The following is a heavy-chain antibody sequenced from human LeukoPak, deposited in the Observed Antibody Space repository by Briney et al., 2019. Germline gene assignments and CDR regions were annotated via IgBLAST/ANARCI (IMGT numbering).Heavy chain of an antibody. CDR1: GFTFSDYY. V-gene: IGHV3-11*01. J-gene: IGHJ4*02. D-gene: IGHD1-26*01. CDR2: ISSSGSTI. CDR3: AKEGAVGATWDYFDY. Sequence: NPGGSLRLSCAASGFTFSDYYMSWIRQAPGKGLEWVSYISSSGSTIYYADSVKGRFTISRDNSKNTLYLQMNSLRAEDTAVYYCAKEGAVGATWDYFDYWGQGTPVTVSS.